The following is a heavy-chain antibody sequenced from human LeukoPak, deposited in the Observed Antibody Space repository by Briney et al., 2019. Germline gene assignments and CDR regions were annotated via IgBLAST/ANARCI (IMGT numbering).Heavy chain of an antibody. Sequence: ASVTVSFKASGYTFTGYYLHWVRRAPGQGLEWMGWIYPKTGGTSYAQKFQGRVTMTRDTSISTAYMELIGLRSDDTAVYYCAGPWDQVGFDPWGQGTLVSVSS. J-gene: IGHJ5*02. D-gene: IGHD1-26*01. CDR3: AGPWDQVGFDP. V-gene: IGHV1-2*02. CDR1: GYTFTGYY. CDR2: IYPKTGGT.